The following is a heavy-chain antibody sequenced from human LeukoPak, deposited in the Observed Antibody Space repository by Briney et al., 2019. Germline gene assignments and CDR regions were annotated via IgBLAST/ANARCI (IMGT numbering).Heavy chain of an antibody. CDR2: IIPIFGTA. Sequence: GASVKVSCKASGGTFSNYAVAWARQAPGQGPEWLGGIIPIFGTAKYAQKFQGRVTITTDESTTTAYMELISLRSEDTAVYYCARRQALRGRHRAFDPWGQGTLVTVSS. CDR1: GGTFSNYA. D-gene: IGHD6-25*01. V-gene: IGHV1-69*05. J-gene: IGHJ5*02. CDR3: ARRQALRGRHRAFDP.